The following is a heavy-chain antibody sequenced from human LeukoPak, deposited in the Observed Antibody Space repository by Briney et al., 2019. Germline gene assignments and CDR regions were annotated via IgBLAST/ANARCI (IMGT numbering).Heavy chain of an antibody. J-gene: IGHJ4*02. CDR3: AKLAAGIGVSQDY. D-gene: IGHD6-13*01. Sequence: GGSLRLSCAASGFTFSSYGMHWVRQAPGKGLEWVAVISYDGSNKYYADSVKGRFTISRDNSKNTLYLQMNSLRAEDAAVYYYAKLAAGIGVSQDYWGQGTLVTVSS. V-gene: IGHV3-30*18. CDR2: ISYDGSNK. CDR1: GFTFSSYG.